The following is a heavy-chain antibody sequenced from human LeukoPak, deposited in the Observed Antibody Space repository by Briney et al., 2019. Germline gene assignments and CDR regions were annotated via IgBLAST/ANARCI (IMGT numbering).Heavy chain of an antibody. CDR2: MNPNSGNT. D-gene: IGHD2-15*01. CDR1: GYTFTSYD. V-gene: IGHV1-8*01. J-gene: IGHJ6*03. CDR3: ARSAAIAVGYYMDV. Sequence: ASVKVSCKASGYTFTSYDINWVRQATGQGLEWMGWMNPNSGNTGYAQKFQGRVTITRNTSISTAYMELSSLRSEDTAVYYCARSAAIAVGYYMDVWGKGTTVTVSS.